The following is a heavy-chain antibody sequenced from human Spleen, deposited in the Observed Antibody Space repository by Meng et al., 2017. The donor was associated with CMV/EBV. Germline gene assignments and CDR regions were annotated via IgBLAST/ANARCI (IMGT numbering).Heavy chain of an antibody. Sequence: ETLSLTCVASGFSFNSHNMNWVRQAPGKGLAWVSVIYSGGSTYYADSVKGRFTISRDNSKNTLYLQMNSLRAEDTAVYYCARSVYSSSWYSWWGQGTLVTVSS. CDR1: GFSFNSHN. CDR3: ARSVYSSSWYSW. V-gene: IGHV3-53*01. D-gene: IGHD6-13*01. CDR2: IYSGGST. J-gene: IGHJ4*02.